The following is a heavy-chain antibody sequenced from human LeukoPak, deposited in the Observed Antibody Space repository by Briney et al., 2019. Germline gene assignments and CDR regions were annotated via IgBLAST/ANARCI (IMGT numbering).Heavy chain of an antibody. CDR2: ISYDGSIQ. CDR1: GFTFSSYF. CDR3: ARDPVDRPPDYFDY. D-gene: IGHD2-15*01. Sequence: GGSLRLSCAASGFTFSSYFVHWVRQAPGKGLDWVTTISYDGSIQYYSDSVKGRFTISRDNSKNTLYLQMNSLKPEDTAMYYCARDPVDRPPDYFDYWGQGTLVTVSS. J-gene: IGHJ4*02. V-gene: IGHV3-30-3*01.